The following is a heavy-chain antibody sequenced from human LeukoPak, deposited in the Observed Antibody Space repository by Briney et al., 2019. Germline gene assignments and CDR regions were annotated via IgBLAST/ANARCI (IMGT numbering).Heavy chain of an antibody. D-gene: IGHD2-21*02. CDR3: AKRCGDCYSRVRSEPPSWFDP. CDR1: GFTFSSYA. J-gene: IGHJ5*02. CDR2: ISGSGGST. V-gene: IGHV3-23*01. Sequence: SGGSLRLSCAASGFTFSSYAMSWVRQAPGKGLEWVSAISGSGGSTYYADSVKGRFTISRDNSKNTLYLQMNSLRAEDTAVYYCAKRCGDCYSRVRSEPPSWFDPWGQGTLVTVSS.